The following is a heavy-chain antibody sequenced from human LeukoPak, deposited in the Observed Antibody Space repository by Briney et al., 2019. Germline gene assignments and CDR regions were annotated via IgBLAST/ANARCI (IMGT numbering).Heavy chain of an antibody. V-gene: IGHV4-39*07. CDR2: IHYSGST. J-gene: IGHJ3*02. CDR1: GGSISSNNYY. Sequence: PSETLSLTCTVSGGSISSNNYYWGWIRQPPGTGLEWIGSIHYSGSTYYNPSLKSRVTISVDTSKNQFSLKLSSVTAADTAVYYCARDHGSSGFDAFDIWGQGTMVTVSS. D-gene: IGHD3-22*01. CDR3: ARDHGSSGFDAFDI.